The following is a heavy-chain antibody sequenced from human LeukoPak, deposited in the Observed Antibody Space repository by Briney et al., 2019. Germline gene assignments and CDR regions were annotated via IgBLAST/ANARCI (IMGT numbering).Heavy chain of an antibody. CDR1: GFTFSSYA. J-gene: IGHJ4*02. CDR3: AKASTTYCGGDCYPIFDY. V-gene: IGHV3-23*01. Sequence: GGSLRLSCAASGFTFSSYALNWVRQAPGKGLEWVSAISGSGGTTNYAGSVKGRFTISRDNSKNTLYLQMNSLRAEDTAVYYCAKASTTYCGGDCYPIFDYWGQGTLVTVSS. D-gene: IGHD2-21*02. CDR2: ISGSGGTT.